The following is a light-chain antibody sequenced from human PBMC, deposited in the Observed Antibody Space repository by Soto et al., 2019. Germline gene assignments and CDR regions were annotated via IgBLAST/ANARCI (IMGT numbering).Light chain of an antibody. V-gene: IGLV4-69*01. CDR2: LNNDGSH. J-gene: IGLJ3*02. CDR3: QTWGTGFLV. Sequence: QSVLTQSPSASASLGASVKLTCTLSSGHSSYAIAWHQQQPEKGPRYLMKLNNDGSHNKGDGIPDRFSGSSSGAECYLTISSLQSEDEADYYCQTWGTGFLVFGGGTKLTVL. CDR1: SGHSSYA.